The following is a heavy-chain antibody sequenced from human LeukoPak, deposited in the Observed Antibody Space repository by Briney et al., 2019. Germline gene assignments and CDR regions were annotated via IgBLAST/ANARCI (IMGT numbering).Heavy chain of an antibody. J-gene: IGHJ4*02. CDR3: AGASTYYYDSSGYLLDY. D-gene: IGHD3-22*01. CDR1: GGSFSGYY. Sequence: SETLSLTCAVYGGSFSGYYWSWIRQPPGKGLEWIGEINHSGSTNYNPSLKSRVTISVDTSKNQFSLKLSSVTAADTAVYYCAGASTYYYDSSGYLLDYWGQGTLVTVSS. V-gene: IGHV4-34*01. CDR2: INHSGST.